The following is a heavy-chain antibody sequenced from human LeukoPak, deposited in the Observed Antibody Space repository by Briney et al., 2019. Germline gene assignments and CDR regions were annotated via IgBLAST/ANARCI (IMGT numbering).Heavy chain of an antibody. CDR1: GGSIMVAAYS. V-gene: IGHV4-30-2*01. Sequence: SETLSLTCTVSGGSIMVAAYSWSWIRQPPGKGLEWIGYIYYSGRTYYNPSLKSRVTISLDRSKNQFSLKLSSVTAADTAVYYCTTLTNSLYNWFDPWGQGTLVTVSS. D-gene: IGHD1-1*01. J-gene: IGHJ5*02. CDR3: TTLTNSLYNWFDP. CDR2: IYYSGRT.